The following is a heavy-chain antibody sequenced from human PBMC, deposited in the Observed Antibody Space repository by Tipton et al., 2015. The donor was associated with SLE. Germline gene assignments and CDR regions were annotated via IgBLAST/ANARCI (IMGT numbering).Heavy chain of an antibody. CDR1: GFTFSSYA. CDR3: ATIVVVPAEGAFDI. CDR2: ISYDGSNK. Sequence: SLRLSCAASGFTFSSYAMHWVRQAPGKGLEWVAVISYDGSNKYYADSVKGRFTISRDNSKNTLYLQMNSLRVEDTAVYYCATIVVVPAEGAFDIWGRGTLVTVSS. J-gene: IGHJ2*01. V-gene: IGHV3-30*04. D-gene: IGHD2-2*01.